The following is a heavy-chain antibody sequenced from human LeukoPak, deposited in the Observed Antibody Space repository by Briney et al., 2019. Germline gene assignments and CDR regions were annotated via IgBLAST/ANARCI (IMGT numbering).Heavy chain of an antibody. D-gene: IGHD6-13*01. V-gene: IGHV3-9*01. CDR2: ISWNSGSI. CDR3: ARSWAAAGLYYFDY. J-gene: IGHJ4*02. CDR1: GFTFDDYA. Sequence: GGFLRLSCAASGFTFDDYAMHWVRQAPGKGLEWVSGISWNSGSIGYADSVKGRFTISRDNAKNSLYLQMNSLRAEDTALYYCARSWAAAGLYYFDYWGQGTLVTVSS.